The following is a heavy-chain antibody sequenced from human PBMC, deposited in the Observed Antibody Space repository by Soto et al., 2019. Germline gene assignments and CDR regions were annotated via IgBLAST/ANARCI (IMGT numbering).Heavy chain of an antibody. CDR2: ISSSGSTI. CDR3: RVAEATDDY. V-gene: IGHV3-11*01. Sequence: PGGSPRLSCAASGFTFSDYYMSWIRQAPGKGLEWVSYISSSGSTIYYADSVKGRFTISRDNAKNSLYLQMNSLRAEDTAVYYGRVAEATDDYWGQGTLVTVSS. J-gene: IGHJ4*02. CDR1: GFTFSDYY. D-gene: IGHD6-13*01.